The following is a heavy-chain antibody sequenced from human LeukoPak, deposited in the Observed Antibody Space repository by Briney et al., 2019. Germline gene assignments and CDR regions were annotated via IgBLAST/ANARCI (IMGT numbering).Heavy chain of an antibody. CDR1: GFTFTSYS. V-gene: IGHV3-48*01. CDR3: ARERSSSWYRSDAFDI. J-gene: IGHJ3*02. Sequence: GGSLRLSCAASGFTFTSYSMNWVRQAPGKGLEWVSYISSSSSTIYYADPVKGRFTISRDNAKNSLYLQMNSLRAEDTAVYYCARERSSSWYRSDAFDIWGQGTMVTVSS. D-gene: IGHD6-13*01. CDR2: ISSSSSTI.